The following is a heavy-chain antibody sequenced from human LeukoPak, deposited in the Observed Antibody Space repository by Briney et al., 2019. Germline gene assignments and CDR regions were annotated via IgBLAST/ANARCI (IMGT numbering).Heavy chain of an antibody. CDR1: GGTFSSYA. J-gene: IGHJ2*01. V-gene: IGHV1-69*06. CDR2: IIPIFGTA. CDR3: AKESSGWPYWYFDL. Sequence: ASVKVSCKASGGTFSSYAISWVRQAPGQGLEWMGGIIPIFGTANYAQKFRGRVTITADKSTRTAYMELSSLRSEDTAVYYCAKESSGWPYWYFDLWGRGTLVTVSS. D-gene: IGHD6-19*01.